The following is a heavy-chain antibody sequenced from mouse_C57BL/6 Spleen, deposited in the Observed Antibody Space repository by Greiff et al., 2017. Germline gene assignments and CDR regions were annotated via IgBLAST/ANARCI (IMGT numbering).Heavy chain of an antibody. CDR3: ASQEDYYGSLAY. Sequence: EVKLVESGGGLVKPGGSLKLSCAASGFTFSSYAMSWVRQTPEKRLEWVATISDGGSYTYYPDNVKGRFTISRDNAKNNLYLQMSHLKSEDTAMYYCASQEDYYGSLAYWGQGTLVTVSA. V-gene: IGHV5-4*03. D-gene: IGHD1-1*01. CDR2: ISDGGSYT. CDR1: GFTFSSYA. J-gene: IGHJ3*01.